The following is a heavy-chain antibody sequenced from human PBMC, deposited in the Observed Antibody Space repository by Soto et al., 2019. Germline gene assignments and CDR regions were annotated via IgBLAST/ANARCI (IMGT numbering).Heavy chain of an antibody. CDR1: GFTFGDYA. D-gene: IGHD3-3*01. J-gene: IGHJ3*02. Sequence: GGSLRLSCTASGFTFGDYAMSWFRPAPGKGLEWVGFIRSKAYGGTTEYAASVKGRFTISRDDSKSIAYLQMNSLKTEDTAVYYCTRGRFWSGYCLLASDAFDIWGQGTMVTVSS. CDR2: IRSKAYGGTT. V-gene: IGHV3-49*03. CDR3: TRGRFWSGYCLLASDAFDI.